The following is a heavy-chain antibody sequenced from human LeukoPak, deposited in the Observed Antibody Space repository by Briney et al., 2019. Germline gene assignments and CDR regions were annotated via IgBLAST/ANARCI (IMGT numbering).Heavy chain of an antibody. CDR3: ARESSGYYFDY. D-gene: IGHD6-25*01. Sequence: PGGSLRLSCAASGFTVSSNYMNWVRQAPGKGLELVSVIYSGGSTYYADSVKGRFTISRDSSKNTLYLQMNTLRAEDTAVYYCARESSGYYFDYWGQGTLVTVSS. CDR2: IYSGGST. V-gene: IGHV3-53*01. J-gene: IGHJ4*02. CDR1: GFTVSSNY.